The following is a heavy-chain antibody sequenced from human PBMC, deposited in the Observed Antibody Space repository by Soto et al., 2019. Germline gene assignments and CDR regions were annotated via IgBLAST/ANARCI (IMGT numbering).Heavy chain of an antibody. CDR3: ARDNRLNPSVYAMDV. CDR2: ISPYSHNT. J-gene: IGHJ6*02. Sequence: QVQLVQSGAEVKKPGASVKVSCKASGYTFTYYAISWVRQAPGQGLEWMGWISPYSHNTNYAQKRQGRVTMTIDTLTNTAYMELRSQSSDDAAVYYCARDNRLNPSVYAMDVWGQGTTVTVSS. CDR1: GYTFTYYA. V-gene: IGHV1-18*01.